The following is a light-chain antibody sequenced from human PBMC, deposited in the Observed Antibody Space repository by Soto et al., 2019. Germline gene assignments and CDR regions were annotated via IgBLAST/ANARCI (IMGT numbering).Light chain of an antibody. V-gene: IGLV2-14*01. CDR2: EVS. CDR3: GSYTSTDTPFV. CDR1: STDVGGYNY. J-gene: IGLJ1*01. Sequence: QSVLAQPSSVSGSPGQSITISCTGTSTDVGGYNYVSWYQHHPGKGPKLIIYEVSNRPSGVSDRFSGSMSGNKASLIISNLXAEDESVYYCGSYTSTDTPFVFGTGTKVTLL.